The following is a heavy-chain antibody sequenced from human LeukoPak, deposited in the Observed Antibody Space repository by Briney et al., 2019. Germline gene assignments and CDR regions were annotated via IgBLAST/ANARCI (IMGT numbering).Heavy chain of an antibody. CDR2: ISYDGSNK. V-gene: IGHV3-30*18. Sequence: GRSLRLSCAASGFXFSSYGIHWVRQAPGKGQEWVAGISYDGSNKYYADSLKGRYTISRDNSKNTLYLQMKSLRAEDMAVYYCAKDFASDSSPQPWGQGTLVTVSS. CDR1: GFXFSSYG. CDR3: AKDFASDSSPQP. D-gene: IGHD3-22*01. J-gene: IGHJ5*02.